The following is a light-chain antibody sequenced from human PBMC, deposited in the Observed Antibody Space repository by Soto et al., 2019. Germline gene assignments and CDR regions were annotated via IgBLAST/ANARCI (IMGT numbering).Light chain of an antibody. CDR3: CSYAGRSTLV. V-gene: IGLV2-23*01. CDR2: XXX. Sequence: QSALTQPASVSGSPGQSITISCTGSSSDVGSYNLVSWHQQYPGKAPKLMIYXXXKXXXXXSXXXXGSKSGNTASLTISGXXXXXXXXXYCCSYAGRSTLVFGGGTKLTVL. J-gene: IGLJ3*02. CDR1: SSDVGSYNL.